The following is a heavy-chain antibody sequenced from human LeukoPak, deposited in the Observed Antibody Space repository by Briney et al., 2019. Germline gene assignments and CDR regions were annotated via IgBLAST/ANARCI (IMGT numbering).Heavy chain of an antibody. Sequence: ASVKVSCKASGYTFTGYYMHWVRQAPGQGLEWMGWINPNSGGTNYAQKFQGRVTMTRDTSISTVYMELSRLRSDDTAVYYCARDSGYDSYGMDVWGQGTTVTVSS. D-gene: IGHD5-12*01. V-gene: IGHV1-2*02. J-gene: IGHJ6*02. CDR1: GYTFTGYY. CDR2: INPNSGGT. CDR3: ARDSGYDSYGMDV.